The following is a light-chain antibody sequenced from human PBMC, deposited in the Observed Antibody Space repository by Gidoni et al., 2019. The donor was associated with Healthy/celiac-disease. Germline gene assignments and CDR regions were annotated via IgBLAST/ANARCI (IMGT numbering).Light chain of an antibody. CDR1: QSISSY. Sequence: DIQMTQSPSSLSASVGDRVTITCRASQSISSYLNWNQQKPGKAPKLLIYAASSLQSGVPSRFSGSGSGTDFTLTISSLQPEDFAPYYCQQSYSTPYTFGQGTKLEIK. V-gene: IGKV1-39*01. J-gene: IGKJ2*01. CDR3: QQSYSTPYT. CDR2: AAS.